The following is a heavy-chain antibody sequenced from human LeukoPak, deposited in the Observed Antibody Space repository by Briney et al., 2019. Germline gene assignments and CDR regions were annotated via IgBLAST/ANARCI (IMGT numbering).Heavy chain of an antibody. V-gene: IGHV3-30*04. CDR3: ARDGARITMVRGVIAVGWFDP. CDR2: ISYDGNNK. Sequence: GRSLRLSCAASGFTFSSYAMHWVRQAPGKGLEGGAVISYDGNNKYYADSVKGRFTISRDNSKNTLYLQMNSLRAEDTAVYYCARDGARITMVRGVIAVGWFDPWGQGTLVTVSS. D-gene: IGHD3-10*01. J-gene: IGHJ5*02. CDR1: GFTFSSYA.